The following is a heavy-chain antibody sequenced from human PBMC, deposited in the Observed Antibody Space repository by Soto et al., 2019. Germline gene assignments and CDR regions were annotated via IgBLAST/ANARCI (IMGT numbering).Heavy chain of an antibody. D-gene: IGHD6-19*01. CDR2: ISAYNGNT. J-gene: IGHJ6*02. V-gene: IGHV1-18*01. CDR1: GYTFTSYG. CDR3: ASHSSGWYGYGRDV. Sequence: QVQLVQSGAEVKKPGASVKVSCKASGYTFTSYGISWVRQAPGQGLEWMGWISAYNGNTNYAQKLQGRVTMTADTYRSTAYMERRSLRSDDTAVYYWASHSSGWYGYGRDVWGQGTKVTVSS.